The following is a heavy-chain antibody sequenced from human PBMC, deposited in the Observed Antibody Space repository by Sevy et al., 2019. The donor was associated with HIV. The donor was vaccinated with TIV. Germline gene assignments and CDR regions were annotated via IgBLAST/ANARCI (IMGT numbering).Heavy chain of an antibody. J-gene: IGHJ4*02. D-gene: IGHD6-13*01. CDR2: IGYDGTDK. CDR3: AKNTASAGTGGFDY. V-gene: IGHV3-30*02. CDR1: GFTFSYYD. Sequence: GESLKISCTASGFTFSYYDMHWVRQAPGKGLEWVAFIGYDGTDKYYSESVKGRFAISRDNSKNTVFLEMNSLRTDDTAIYYCAKNTASAGTGGFDYWGQGALVTVSS.